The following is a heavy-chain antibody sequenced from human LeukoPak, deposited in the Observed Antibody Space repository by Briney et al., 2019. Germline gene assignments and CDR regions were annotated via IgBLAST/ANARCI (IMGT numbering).Heavy chain of an antibody. CDR1: GYSFTNYW. CDR3: ARQSEPSGGYLD. J-gene: IGHJ4*02. Sequence: GESLKISCKGSGYSFTNYWISWVRQMPGKGLEWMGRIDPGDSYTTYSPSFQGHVTISTDKSTSTAYLQWSSLRASDTAMYYCARQSEPSGGYLDWGQGTLVTVSS. V-gene: IGHV5-10-1*01. D-gene: IGHD1-26*01. CDR2: IDPGDSYT.